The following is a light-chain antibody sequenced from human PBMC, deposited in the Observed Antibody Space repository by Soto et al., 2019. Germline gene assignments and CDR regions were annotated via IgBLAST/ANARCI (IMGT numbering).Light chain of an antibody. CDR3: QQRSSWPRT. J-gene: IGKJ1*01. Sequence: EIVLTQSPATLSLYPGERATLSCRASQSVSSYLAWYQQKAGQAPRLLIYDASNRATGIPARFSGSGSGTDFAITISRRKPEDFAGYYCQQRSSWPRTFGLGTKVEI. V-gene: IGKV3-11*01. CDR1: QSVSSY. CDR2: DAS.